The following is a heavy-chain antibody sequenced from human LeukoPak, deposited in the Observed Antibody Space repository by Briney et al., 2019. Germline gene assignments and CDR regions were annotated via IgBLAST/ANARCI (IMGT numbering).Heavy chain of an antibody. J-gene: IGHJ4*02. CDR2: IYSGGST. Sequence: GGSLRLSCAASGFTVSSNYMSWVRQAPGKGLEWVSVIYSGGSTYYADSVKGRFTISRDNSKNTLYLQMNSLRAEDTAVYYCASEAYCGGDCYWVDWGQGTLVTVSS. CDR3: ASEAYCGGDCYWVD. V-gene: IGHV3-53*01. D-gene: IGHD2-21*01. CDR1: GFTVSSNY.